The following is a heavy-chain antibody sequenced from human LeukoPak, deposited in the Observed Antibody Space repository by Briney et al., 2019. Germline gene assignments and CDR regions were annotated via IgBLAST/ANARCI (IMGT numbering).Heavy chain of an antibody. CDR2: IWYDGSNK. CDR3: AREGEVGAIDY. V-gene: IGHV3-33*01. D-gene: IGHD1-26*01. J-gene: IGHJ4*02. Sequence: HPGGSLRLSCAASGFTFSSYGMHWVRQAPGKGLEWVAVIWYDGSNKYYADSVKGRFTISRDNSKNTLYLQMNSLRAEDTAVYYCAREGEVGAIDYWGQGTLVTVSS. CDR1: GFTFSSYG.